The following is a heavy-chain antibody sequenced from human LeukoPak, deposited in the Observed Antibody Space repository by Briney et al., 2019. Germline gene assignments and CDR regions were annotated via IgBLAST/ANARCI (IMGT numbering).Heavy chain of an antibody. CDR2: IKSDTDGGTT. Sequence: GGSLRLSCAASGFTLNEVWMSWVRQAPGKGLEWIGRIKSDTDGGTTDYAAPVKGRFTISRDESKNTLYLQMNSLKTEDTAVYYCNTGVPYYYDSSGYYYLTYRDYWGQGTLVTVSS. D-gene: IGHD3-22*01. V-gene: IGHV3-15*01. CDR1: GFTLNEVW. CDR3: NTGVPYYYDSSGYYYLTYRDY. J-gene: IGHJ4*02.